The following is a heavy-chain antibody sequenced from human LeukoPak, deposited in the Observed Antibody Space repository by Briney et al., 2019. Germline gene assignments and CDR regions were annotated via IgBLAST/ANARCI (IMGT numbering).Heavy chain of an antibody. V-gene: IGHV1-8*01. Sequence: ASVKVSCKASGYTFTSYDINWVRQATGQGLEWMGWMNPNSGNTGHTQKFQGGVTMTRNTSISTAYMELRSLRSEDTAVYYCARGQVGYYFYGLDVWGQGTTVTVSS. CDR2: MNPNSGNT. CDR1: GYTFTSYD. CDR3: ARGQVGYYFYGLDV. J-gene: IGHJ6*02.